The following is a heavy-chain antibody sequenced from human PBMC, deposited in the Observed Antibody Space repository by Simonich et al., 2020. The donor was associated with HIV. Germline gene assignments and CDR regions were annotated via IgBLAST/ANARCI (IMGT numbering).Heavy chain of an antibody. J-gene: IGHJ4*02. CDR1: GGSFSGYY. CDR3: ARRRVTNGYFDY. D-gene: IGHD2-21*02. Sequence: QVQLQQWGAGLLKPSETLYLPCAVYGGSFSGYYWNWIRQPPGKGLEWIGETKDSRSTNYNPSLKSRGTISVDTSKNQFSLKLSSVTAADTAVYYCARRRVTNGYFDYWGQGTLVTVAA. CDR2: TKDSRST. V-gene: IGHV4-34*01.